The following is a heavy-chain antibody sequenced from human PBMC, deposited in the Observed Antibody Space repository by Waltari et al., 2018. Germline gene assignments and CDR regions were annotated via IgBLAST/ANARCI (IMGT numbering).Heavy chain of an antibody. V-gene: IGHV4-38-2*01. CDR3: ARVGYYDSSGYYYVGIDY. D-gene: IGHD3-22*01. J-gene: IGHJ4*02. CDR1: GYSISSGYY. CDR2: IYHSGST. Sequence: QVQLQESGPGLVKPSETLSLTCAVSGYSISSGYYWGWIRKPTGKGLEWIGSIYHSGSTYYNPSLKSRVTISVDTSKNQFSLKLSSVTAADTAVYYCARVGYYDSSGYYYVGIDYWGQGTLVTVSS.